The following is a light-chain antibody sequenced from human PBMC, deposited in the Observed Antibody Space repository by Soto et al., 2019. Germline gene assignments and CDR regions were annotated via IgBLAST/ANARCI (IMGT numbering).Light chain of an antibody. Sequence: QSVLTHPPSVSGAPGQMVTISCTGSSSNIGAGYAVHWYQQLPGTAPKLLIYVNNNRPSGVPDRFSGSKSGTSASLAITGLQAEDEADYYCQSFDSSLTTFYVFGTGTKVTVL. CDR2: VNN. J-gene: IGLJ1*01. CDR1: SSNIGAGYA. CDR3: QSFDSSLTTFYV. V-gene: IGLV1-40*01.